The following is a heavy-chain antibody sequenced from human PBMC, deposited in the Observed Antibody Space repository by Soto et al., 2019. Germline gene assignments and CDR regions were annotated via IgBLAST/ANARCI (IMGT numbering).Heavy chain of an antibody. CDR2: ISYDGSNK. J-gene: IGHJ4*02. CDR1: GFTFSSYA. CDR3: ARGRDYYDNSGSLDY. V-gene: IGHV3-30-3*01. Sequence: GGSLRLSCAASGFTFSSYAMHWVRQAPGKGLEWVAVISYDGSNKYYADSVKGRFTISRDNSKNTLYLQMNSLRAEDTAVYYCARGRDYYDNSGSLDYWGQGNLVTVSS. D-gene: IGHD3-22*01.